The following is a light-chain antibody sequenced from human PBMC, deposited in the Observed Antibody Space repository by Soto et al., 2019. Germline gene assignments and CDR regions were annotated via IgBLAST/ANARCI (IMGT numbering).Light chain of an antibody. CDR2: DVS. CDR1: SSDVGGYNY. V-gene: IGLV2-11*01. J-gene: IGLJ3*02. CDR3: SSYAGIYTWV. Sequence: QSALTQPRSVSGSPGQSVTISCTGTSSDVGGYNYVSWYQQHPGKAPKLMIYDVSKRPSGVPDRFSGSKSGTTASLTISGLEADDEADYYYSSYAGIYTWVFGGGTKLTVL.